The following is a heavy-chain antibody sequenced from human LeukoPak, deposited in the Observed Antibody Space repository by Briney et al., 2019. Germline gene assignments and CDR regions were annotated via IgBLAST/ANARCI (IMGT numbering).Heavy chain of an antibody. CDR1: GGSISSSSYY. Sequence: SETLSLTCTVSGGSISSSSYYWGWIRQPPGKGLEWIGSIYYSGSTYYNPSLKSRVNISVYTSKNQLFLTLRSVTAADTAVYYCAKVGGTPPYYYYMDVWGKGTTVTVSS. CDR2: IYYSGST. D-gene: IGHD3-10*01. V-gene: IGHV4-39*07. CDR3: AKVGGTPPYYYYMDV. J-gene: IGHJ6*03.